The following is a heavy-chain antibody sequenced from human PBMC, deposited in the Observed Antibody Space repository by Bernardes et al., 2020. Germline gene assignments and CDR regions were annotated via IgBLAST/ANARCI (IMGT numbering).Heavy chain of an antibody. Sequence: GGSLILSCAASGFTFSSSGMHWVRQAPGPGLEWVAVISYDGSNKYYADSVKGRFTISRDNSKNTLYLQMNSLRAEDTAVYYCAKDRLPYGGTFDYWGQGTLVTVSS. D-gene: IGHD2-21*01. CDR1: GFTFSSSG. J-gene: IGHJ4*02. CDR3: AKDRLPYGGTFDY. V-gene: IGHV3-30*18. CDR2: ISYDGSNK.